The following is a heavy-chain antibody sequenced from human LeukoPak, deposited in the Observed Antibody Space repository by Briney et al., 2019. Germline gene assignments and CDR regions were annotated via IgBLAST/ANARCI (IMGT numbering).Heavy chain of an antibody. CDR1: GFTFSSYG. CDR2: ISGSGGST. Sequence: GGSLRLSCAASGFTFSSYGMSWVRQAPGKGLEWVSAISGSGGSTYYADSVKGRFTISRDNSKNTLYLQMNSLRAEDTAVYYCAKENTLWFGELHNYYYYYMDVWGKGTTVTISS. V-gene: IGHV3-23*01. CDR3: AKENTLWFGELHNYYYYYMDV. D-gene: IGHD3-10*01. J-gene: IGHJ6*03.